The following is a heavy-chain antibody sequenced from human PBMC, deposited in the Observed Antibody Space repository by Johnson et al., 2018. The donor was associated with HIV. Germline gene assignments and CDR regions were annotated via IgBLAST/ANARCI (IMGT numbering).Heavy chain of an antibody. CDR2: IRSKANSYAT. Sequence: VQLVESGGGLVQPGGSLKLSCAASGFTFSGSAMHWVRQASGKGLEWVGRIRSKANSYATAYAASVKGRFTISRDNSKNTLYLQMNSLRAEDTAVYYCARDEVAGAFDIWGQGTMVTVSS. CDR1: GFTFSGSA. V-gene: IGHV3-73*02. CDR3: ARDEVAGAFDI. J-gene: IGHJ3*02.